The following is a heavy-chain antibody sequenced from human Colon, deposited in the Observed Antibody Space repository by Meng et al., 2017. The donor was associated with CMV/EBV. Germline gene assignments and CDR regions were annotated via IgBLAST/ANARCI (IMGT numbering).Heavy chain of an antibody. Sequence: LRASRPGMVTASGTLSSTCTGSSAPISSYAWRRLPPPDGNGLEWSGRVYISRNTNYNPSLKSRITMSIDTSKNHLSLNIRSVTAADTAVYYCARDSNLSGLAYWGQGTLVTVSS. CDR1: SAPISSYA. J-gene: IGHJ4*02. CDR3: ARDSNLSGLAY. CDR2: VYISRNT. D-gene: IGHD3-10*01. V-gene: IGHV4-4*07.